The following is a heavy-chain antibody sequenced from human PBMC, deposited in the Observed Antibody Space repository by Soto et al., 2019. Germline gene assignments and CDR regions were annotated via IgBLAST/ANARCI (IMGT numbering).Heavy chain of an antibody. Sequence: QVQLVQSGAEVKKPGSAIKVSCKTFGGTFGTNAISWVRQAPGQGPEWMGGILPIFGAATYAQRFKGRLSITADRSTDPAYLELSELRSEDTATYYCAREIMTSWFHPWGQGTLVTVSS. CDR2: ILPIFGAA. V-gene: IGHV1-69*06. CDR3: AREIMTSWFHP. D-gene: IGHD2-2*01. CDR1: GGTFGTNA. J-gene: IGHJ5*02.